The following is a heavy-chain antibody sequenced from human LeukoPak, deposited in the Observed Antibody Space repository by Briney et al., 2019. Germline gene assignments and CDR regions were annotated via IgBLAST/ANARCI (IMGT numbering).Heavy chain of an antibody. J-gene: IGHJ4*02. V-gene: IGHV1-46*01. CDR2: INPNSGST. CDR1: GYTFTIYY. CDR3: ARDRRISTTGGRRITMVRGAHFDY. D-gene: IGHD3-10*01. Sequence: ASVKVSCKASGYTFTIYYMHWVRQAPGQGLAWMGIINPNSGSTRYAQKFQGRVTKTRDTSTSTVYGALRSLRSEDTAVYYCARDRRISTTGGRRITMVRGAHFDYWGQGTLVTVSS.